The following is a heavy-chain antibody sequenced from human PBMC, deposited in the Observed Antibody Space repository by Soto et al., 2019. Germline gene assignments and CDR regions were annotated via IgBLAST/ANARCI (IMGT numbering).Heavy chain of an antibody. V-gene: IGHV4-59*01. Sequence: SETLSLTCTVSGGSISSYYWSWILQPPWKGLEWIGYIYYSGSTNYNPSLKSRVTISVDTSKNQFSLKLSSVTAADTAVYYCARESRPGSSWIYGMDVWGQGTTVTVVS. J-gene: IGHJ6*01. CDR2: IYYSGST. D-gene: IGHD6-13*01. CDR3: ARESRPGSSWIYGMDV. CDR1: GGSISSYY.